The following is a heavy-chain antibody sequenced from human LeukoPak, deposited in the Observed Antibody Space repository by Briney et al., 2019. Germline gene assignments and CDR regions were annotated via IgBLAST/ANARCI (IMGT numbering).Heavy chain of an antibody. Sequence: SETLSLTCTVSGDSISSYYWSWIRQPPGKGLEWIGYIYYSGSTNYNPSLKSRVTISVDTSKNQFSLKLSSVTAADTAVYYCARTNNYYYYGMDVWGQGTTVTVSS. CDR2: IYYSGST. J-gene: IGHJ6*02. CDR3: ARTNNYYYYGMDV. V-gene: IGHV4-59*08. CDR1: GDSISSYY.